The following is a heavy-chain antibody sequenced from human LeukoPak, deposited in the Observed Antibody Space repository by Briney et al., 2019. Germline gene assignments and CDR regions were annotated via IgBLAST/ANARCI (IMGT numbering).Heavy chain of an antibody. D-gene: IGHD3-3*01. CDR2: ISGSGGST. V-gene: IGHV3-23*01. CDR1: GVSFSDYA. CDR3: VKGGQRYDFWRFDY. Sequence: PGGSLTLSCAVSGVSFSDYAMNWVRLVPGTGLQWVSSISGSGGSTYYADSVKGRFSISRDNSKNTLSLQMNSLRAEDTALYYCVKGGQRYDFWRFDYWGQGTVVTVSS. J-gene: IGHJ4*02.